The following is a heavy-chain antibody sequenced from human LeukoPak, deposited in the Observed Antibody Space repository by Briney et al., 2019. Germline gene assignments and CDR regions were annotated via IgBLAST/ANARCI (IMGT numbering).Heavy chain of an antibody. J-gene: IGHJ5*02. D-gene: IGHD6-13*01. CDR3: ARDAPIAAAVTSQHYNWFDP. V-gene: IGHV1-69*04. CDR2: IIPIFGIE. Sequence: ASVKVSCKASGGTFSSYAISWVRQAPGQGLEWMGRIIPIFGIENYAQKFQGRVTITADKSTSTAYMELSSLRSEDTAVYYCARDAPIAAAVTSQHYNWFDPWGQGTLVTVSS. CDR1: GGTFSSYA.